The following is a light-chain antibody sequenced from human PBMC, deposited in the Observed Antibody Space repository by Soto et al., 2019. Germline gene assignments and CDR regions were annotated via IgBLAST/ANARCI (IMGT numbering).Light chain of an antibody. CDR2: DVS. CDR1: ISDVGGYNY. V-gene: IGLV2-14*03. CDR3: SSYTSNSTYV. J-gene: IGLJ1*01. Sequence: QSVLTQPASVSGSPGQSITISCTGTISDVGGYNYVSWYQQHPGKAPKLMIFDVSNRPSGVSNRFSDSKSGYTASLTISGLQAEDEADYYCSSYTSNSTYVFGTGTKLTVL.